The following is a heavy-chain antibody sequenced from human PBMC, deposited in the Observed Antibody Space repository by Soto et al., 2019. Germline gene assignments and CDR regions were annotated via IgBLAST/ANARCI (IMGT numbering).Heavy chain of an antibody. CDR3: ASLERDYYYYGMDV. D-gene: IGHD1-1*01. J-gene: IGHJ6*02. CDR1: GGSISSGGYY. V-gene: IGHV4-31*03. Sequence: QVQLQESGPGLVKPSQTLSLTCTVSGGSISSGGYYWSWIRQHPGKGLEWIGYIYYSGSSYYNPSLMSRVTISVDTSKNQFSLKLSSVTAADTAVYYCASLERDYYYYGMDVWGQGTTVTVSS. CDR2: IYYSGSS.